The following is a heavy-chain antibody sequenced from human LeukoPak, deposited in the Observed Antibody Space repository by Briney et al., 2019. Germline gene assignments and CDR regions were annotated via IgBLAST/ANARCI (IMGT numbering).Heavy chain of an antibody. CDR1: GFTFSSYG. Sequence: PGGSLRLSCAASGFTFSSYGMHWVRQAPGKGLEWVAVIWYDGSNKNYAESVKGRFTISRDNSKNMVYPQMNSLRAEDTALYYCVGDPPNSGYAFQVWGHGTVVTVSS. V-gene: IGHV3-33*01. D-gene: IGHD3-22*01. CDR2: IWYDGSNK. CDR3: VGDPPNSGYAFQV. J-gene: IGHJ3*01.